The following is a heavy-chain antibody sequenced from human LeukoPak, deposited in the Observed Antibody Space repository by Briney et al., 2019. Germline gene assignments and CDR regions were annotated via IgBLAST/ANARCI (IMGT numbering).Heavy chain of an antibody. CDR2: FYPEDGET. D-gene: IGHD2-2*01. CDR3: ATVDPLGYCSSTSCPPDY. V-gene: IGHV1-24*01. J-gene: IGHJ4*02. CDR1: GYTLTELS. Sequence: GASVTLSCTVSGYTLTELSMHWVRQAPGKGLEWMVGFYPEDGETIYAQNFQGRVTMTEDTSTNTAYMELSSLRSEDTAVYCCATVDPLGYCSSTSCPPDYWGQGTLVTVSS.